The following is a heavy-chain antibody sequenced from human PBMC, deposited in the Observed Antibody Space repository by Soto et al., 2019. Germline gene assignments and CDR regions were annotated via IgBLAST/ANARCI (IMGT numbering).Heavy chain of an antibody. CDR1: GFTFSSYA. V-gene: IGHV3-33*08. J-gene: IGHJ5*02. CDR2: IWYDGSNK. D-gene: IGHD6-19*01. CDR3: ARDRALAVAGETGGFDP. Sequence: GGSLRLSCAASGFTFSSYAMHWVRQAPGKGLEWVAVIWYDGSNKYYADSVKGRFTISRDNSKNTLYLQMNSLRAEDTAVYYCARDRALAVAGETGGFDPWGQGTLVTVSS.